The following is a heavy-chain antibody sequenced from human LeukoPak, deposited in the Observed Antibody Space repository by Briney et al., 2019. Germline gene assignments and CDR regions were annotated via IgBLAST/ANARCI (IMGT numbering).Heavy chain of an antibody. D-gene: IGHD3-10*01. V-gene: IGHV1-18*01. CDR2: ISAYNGNT. CDR1: GYTFTSYG. CDR3: ARDYYGSGSYLN. J-gene: IGHJ4*02. Sequence: ASVKVSCKASGYTFTSYGISWVRQAPGQGLEWMGWISAYNGNTNYAQKLQGRVTMTTDTSTSTAYMELSSLRSEDTAVYYCARDYYGSGSYLNWGQGTLVTVSS.